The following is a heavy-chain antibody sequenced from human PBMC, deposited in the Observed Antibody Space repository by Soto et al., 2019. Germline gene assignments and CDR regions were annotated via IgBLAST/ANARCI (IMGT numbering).Heavy chain of an antibody. Sequence: ASVKVSCKASGYTFTSYGISWVRQAPGQGLEWMGWISAYNGNTNYAQKLQGRVTMTTDTSTSTAYMELRSLRSDDTAVYYCARVVVGIAAAVGGKDVWSQGTTVTVSS. CDR1: GYTFTSYG. V-gene: IGHV1-18*01. J-gene: IGHJ6*02. CDR2: ISAYNGNT. D-gene: IGHD6-13*01. CDR3: ARVVVGIAAAVGGKDV.